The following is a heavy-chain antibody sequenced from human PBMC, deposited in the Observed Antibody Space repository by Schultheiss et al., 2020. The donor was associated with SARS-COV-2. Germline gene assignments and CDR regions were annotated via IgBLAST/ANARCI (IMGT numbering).Heavy chain of an antibody. CDR2: INHSGST. V-gene: IGHV4-34*09. CDR3: ARLNYYYGMDV. CDR1: GGSLSGYY. Sequence: SQTLSLTCDVYGGSLSGYYWNWIRQSPGKGLQWIGEINHSGSTTYNPSLKSRVTISVDTSKNQFSLKLSSVTAADTAVYYCARLNYYYGMDVWGQGTTVTVSS. J-gene: IGHJ6*02.